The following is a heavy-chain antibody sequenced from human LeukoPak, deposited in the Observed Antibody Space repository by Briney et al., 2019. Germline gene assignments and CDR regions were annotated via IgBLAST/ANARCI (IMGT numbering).Heavy chain of an antibody. CDR3: AKDRRAGSYDY. D-gene: IGHD3-10*01. CDR2: ISSSGSTI. J-gene: IGHJ4*02. V-gene: IGHV3-11*01. CDR1: GFTFSDYY. Sequence: GGSLRLSCAASGFTFSDYYMSWIRQAPGKGLEWVSYISSSGSTIYYADSVKGRFTISRDNSKNTLYLQMNSLRAEDTAVYYCAKDRRAGSYDYWGQGTLVTVSS.